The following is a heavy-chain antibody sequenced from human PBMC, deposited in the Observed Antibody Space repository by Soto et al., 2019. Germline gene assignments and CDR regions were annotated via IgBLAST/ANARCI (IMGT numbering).Heavy chain of an antibody. V-gene: IGHV4-30-2*01. Sequence: SETLSLTCAVCGGSISSGGYSWSWIRQPPGKGLEWIGYIYHSGSTYYNPSLKSRVTISVDRSKNQFSLKLSSVTAADTAVYYCARGGYATLNWFDPWGQGTLVTV. CDR3: ARGGYATLNWFDP. J-gene: IGHJ5*02. CDR2: IYHSGST. D-gene: IGHD5-12*01. CDR1: GGSISSGGYS.